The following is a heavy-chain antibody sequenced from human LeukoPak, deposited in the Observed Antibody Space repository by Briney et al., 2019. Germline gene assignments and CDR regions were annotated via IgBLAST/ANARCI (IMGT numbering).Heavy chain of an antibody. V-gene: IGHV1-18*01. CDR3: ARGGASYARRPSFYYYMDV. CDR2: ISGYNGNT. D-gene: IGHD3-16*02. J-gene: IGHJ6*03. CDR1: GYTFIDYG. Sequence: GASVKVSCKASGYTFIDYGITWVRQSPGQGLEWMGWISGYNGNTNYAQKVQDRVTMTIDTSTNTAYMELRGLRSDDTAVYYCARGGASYARRPSFYYYMDVWGKGTTVTVSS.